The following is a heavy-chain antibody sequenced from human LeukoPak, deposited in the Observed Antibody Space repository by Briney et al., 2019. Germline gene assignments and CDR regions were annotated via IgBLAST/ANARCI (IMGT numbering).Heavy chain of an antibody. V-gene: IGHV3-7*04. CDR3: ARGGYYDSRGYYADY. CDR1: GFTFRNYA. CDR2: INEDGSQK. J-gene: IGHJ4*02. Sequence: GGSLRLSCAASGFTFRNYAMSWVRQAPGKGLEWVANINEDGSQKYYVDSVKGRFTISRDNAKHSLYLQMNSLRAEDTAVYYCARGGYYDSRGYYADYWGQGTLVTVSS. D-gene: IGHD3-22*01.